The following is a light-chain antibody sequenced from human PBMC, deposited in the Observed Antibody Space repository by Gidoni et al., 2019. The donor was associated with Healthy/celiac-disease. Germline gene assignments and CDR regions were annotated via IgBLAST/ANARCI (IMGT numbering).Light chain of an antibody. CDR2: AAS. V-gene: IGKV3-15*01. J-gene: IGKJ2*01. Sequence: EIVMTQSPATLSVSPGESANLSCRASQSVSSNLAWYQQKPGQAPRLLIYAASTRATGIPARCSGSGSGTEFTLTISSLQAEDVAVYYCQQYNNWPDTFGQGTKLEIK. CDR1: QSVSSN. CDR3: QQYNNWPDT.